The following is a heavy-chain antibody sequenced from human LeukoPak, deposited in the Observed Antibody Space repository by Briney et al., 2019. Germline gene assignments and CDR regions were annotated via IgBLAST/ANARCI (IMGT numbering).Heavy chain of an antibody. CDR2: IWYDGSNA. J-gene: IGHJ6*02. Sequence: GGSLRLSCTASGFTFSNYAMHWVRQAPGKGLEWVAVIWYDGSNAYYAGSVKGRFTISRDNSKNTLYLQINSLRAEDTAVYYCARDVKTASWYYGMDVWGQGTTVTVSS. CDR1: GFTFSNYA. V-gene: IGHV3-33*01. CDR3: ARDVKTASWYYGMDV. D-gene: IGHD1-1*01.